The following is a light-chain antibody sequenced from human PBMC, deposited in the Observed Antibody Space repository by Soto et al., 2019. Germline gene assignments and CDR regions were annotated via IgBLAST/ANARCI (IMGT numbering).Light chain of an antibody. Sequence: QSALTQPPSASGSPGQSVTISCTGTSSDVGGYNYVSWYQQHPGKAPKLMIYEVSKRPSRVPDRFSGSKSGNTASLTVSGLQAEDEAGYYCSSYAGSNKVFGGGTKLTVL. CDR1: SSDVGGYNY. V-gene: IGLV2-8*01. CDR3: SSYAGSNKV. CDR2: EVS. J-gene: IGLJ2*01.